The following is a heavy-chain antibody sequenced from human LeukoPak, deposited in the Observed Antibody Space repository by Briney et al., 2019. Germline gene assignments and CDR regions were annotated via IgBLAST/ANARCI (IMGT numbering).Heavy chain of an antibody. CDR3: ARDKLPGYSYGYGLDY. Sequence: PGGSLRLSCAASGFTFSSYSMNWVRQAPGKGLEWVSSISSSSSYIYYADSVKGRFTISRDNAKNSLYLQMNSLRAEDTAVYYCARDKLPGYSYGYGLDYWGQGTLVTVSS. D-gene: IGHD5-18*01. CDR1: GFTFSSYS. CDR2: ISSSSSYI. J-gene: IGHJ4*02. V-gene: IGHV3-21*01.